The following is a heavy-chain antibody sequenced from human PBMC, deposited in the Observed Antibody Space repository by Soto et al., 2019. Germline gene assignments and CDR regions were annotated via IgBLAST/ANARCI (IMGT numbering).Heavy chain of an antibody. D-gene: IGHD2-2*02. CDR1: GGTFSSYA. CDR2: IIPIFGTA. J-gene: IGHJ6*02. Sequence: SVKVSCKASGGTFSSYAISWVRQAPGQGLEWMGGIIPIFGTANYAQKFQGRVTITADESTSTAYMELSSLRSEDTAVYYCARDPGDCSSTSCYTGEYYYYYGMDVWGQGTTVTASS. V-gene: IGHV1-69*13. CDR3: ARDPGDCSSTSCYTGEYYYYYGMDV.